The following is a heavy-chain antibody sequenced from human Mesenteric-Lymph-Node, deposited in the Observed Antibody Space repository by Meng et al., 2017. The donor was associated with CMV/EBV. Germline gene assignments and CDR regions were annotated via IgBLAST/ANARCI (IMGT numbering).Heavy chain of an antibody. V-gene: IGHV3-7*01. Sequence: GGSLRLSCAASGFTFSSYWMIWVRQTPGKGLEWVANIKQDGREKHYVDSVKGRFTISRDNAKNSLYLQISSLRARETAVYYCARDRPRITIFGAVDYWGQGTLVTVSS. CDR3: ARDRPRITIFGAVDY. CDR2: IKQDGREK. CDR1: GFTFSSYW. J-gene: IGHJ4*02. D-gene: IGHD3-3*01.